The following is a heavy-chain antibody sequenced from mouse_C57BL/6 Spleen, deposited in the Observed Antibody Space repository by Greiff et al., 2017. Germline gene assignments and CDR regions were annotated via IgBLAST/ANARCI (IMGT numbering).Heavy chain of an antibody. J-gene: IGHJ4*01. V-gene: IGHV14-4*01. CDR2: IDPENGDT. Sequence: VQLQQSGAELVRPGASVKLSCTASGFNIKDDYMHWVKQRPEQGLEWIGWIDPENGDTEYASKFQGKATITADTSSNTAYLQLSSLTSEDTAVYYCTTWGSGHDAMDYWGQGTSVTVSS. D-gene: IGHD3-2*02. CDR1: GFNIKDDY. CDR3: TTWGSGHDAMDY.